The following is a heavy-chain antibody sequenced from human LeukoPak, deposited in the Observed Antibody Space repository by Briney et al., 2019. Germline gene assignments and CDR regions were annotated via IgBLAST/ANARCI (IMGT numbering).Heavy chain of an antibody. CDR2: IIPIFGTA. J-gene: IGHJ4*02. D-gene: IGHD2-8*01. V-gene: IGHV1-69*06. CDR3: AKDYGGHCTNGICSKIDY. CDR1: GYTFTSYG. Sequence: ASVKVSCKASGYTFTSYGISWVRQAPGQGLEWMGGIIPIFGTANYAQKFQGRVTITADKSTSTAYMELSSLRSEDTAVYYCAKDYGGHCTNGICSKIDYWGQGTLVTVSS.